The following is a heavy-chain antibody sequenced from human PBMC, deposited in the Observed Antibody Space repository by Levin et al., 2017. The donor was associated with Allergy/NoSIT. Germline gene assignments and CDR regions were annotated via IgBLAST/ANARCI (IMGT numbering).Heavy chain of an antibody. J-gene: IGHJ6*03. Sequence: GESLKISCAASGFTFSGSAMHWVRQASGKGLEWVGRIRSKANSYATAYAASVKGRFTISRDDSKNTAYLQMNSLKTEDTAVYYCTRIRVATIDSYYYYMDVWGKGTTVTVSS. D-gene: IGHD5-12*01. CDR3: TRIRVATIDSYYYYMDV. V-gene: IGHV3-73*01. CDR1: GFTFSGSA. CDR2: IRSKANSYAT.